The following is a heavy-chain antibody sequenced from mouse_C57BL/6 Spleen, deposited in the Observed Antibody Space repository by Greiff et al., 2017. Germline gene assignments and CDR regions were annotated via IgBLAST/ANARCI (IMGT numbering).Heavy chain of an antibody. V-gene: IGHV1-50*01. CDR2: IDPSDSYT. D-gene: IGHD1-1*01. J-gene: IGHJ2*01. CDR3: ARDYGSSSDY. CDR1: GYTFTSYW. Sequence: QVQLQQSGAELVKPGASVKLSCKASGYTFTSYWMQWVKQRPGQGLEWIGEIDPSDSYTNYNQKFKGKATLTVDTSSSTAYMQLSSLTSEDSAVYYCARDYGSSSDYWGQGTTLTVSS.